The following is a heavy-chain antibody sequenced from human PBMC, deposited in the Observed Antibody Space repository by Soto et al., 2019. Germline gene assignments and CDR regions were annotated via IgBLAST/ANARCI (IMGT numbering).Heavy chain of an antibody. Sequence: QVQLQQWGAGLLKPSETLSLTCAVYGGSFNDYYWSWIRQPPGKGLEGIGEINHTGHTNYNPSLKSRVPISVATSKNQFSLKLTSVTAADAAVYYCARSGHLFAYWGQGILVTVSS. CDR2: INHTGHT. CDR1: GGSFNDYY. J-gene: IGHJ4*02. CDR3: ARSGHLFAY. V-gene: IGHV4-34*01. D-gene: IGHD3-10*01.